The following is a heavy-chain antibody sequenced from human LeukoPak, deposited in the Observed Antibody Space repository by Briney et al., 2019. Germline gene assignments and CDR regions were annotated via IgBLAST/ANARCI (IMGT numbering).Heavy chain of an antibody. CDR1: GGTFSSYA. V-gene: IGHV1-69*05. J-gene: IGHJ4*02. CDR2: IIPIFGTA. D-gene: IGHD3-3*01. CDR3: ARSRGSIWSGYYSDY. Sequence: GASVKVSCKASGGTFSSYAISWVRQAPGQGLEWMGGIIPIFGTANYAQKFQGRVTITTDESTSTAYMELSSLRSEDTAVYYCARSRGSIWSGYYSDYWGQGTLATVSS.